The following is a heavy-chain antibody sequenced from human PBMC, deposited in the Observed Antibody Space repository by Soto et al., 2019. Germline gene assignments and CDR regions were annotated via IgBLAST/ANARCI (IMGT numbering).Heavy chain of an antibody. V-gene: IGHV2-70*01. CDR1: GFSLSTSGMC. CDR3: ARTYGLYSSSSEGYYYYGMDV. CDR2: IDWDDDK. D-gene: IGHD6-6*01. J-gene: IGHJ6*02. Sequence: SCPTLVNPTQTLTLTCTFSGFSLSTSGMCVSWIRQPPGKALEWLALIDWDDDKYYSTSPKTRLTISKDTSKNQVVLTMTNMDPVDTATYYCARTYGLYSSSSEGYYYYGMDVWGQGTTVTVSS.